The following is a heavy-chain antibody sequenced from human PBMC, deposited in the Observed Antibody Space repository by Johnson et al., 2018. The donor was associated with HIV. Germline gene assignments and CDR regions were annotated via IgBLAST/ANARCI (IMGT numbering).Heavy chain of an antibody. V-gene: IGHV3-53*01. J-gene: IGHJ3*02. CDR3: ARSPYYDDYWSDAFDI. CDR2: IYSGVST. D-gene: IGHD4-17*01. CDR1: GFTVSSNY. Sequence: VQLVESGGGLIQRGGSLRLSCAASGFTVSSNYMSWVRQAPGKGLEWVSVIYSGVSTYEAASGKGRSPTSRDNSKNTLYLQMNSLRAEDTAVYYCARSPYYDDYWSDAFDIWGQGTMVTVSS.